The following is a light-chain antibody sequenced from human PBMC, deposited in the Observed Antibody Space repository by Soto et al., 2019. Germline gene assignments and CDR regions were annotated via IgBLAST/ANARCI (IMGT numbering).Light chain of an antibody. CDR3: SSYVAAKSYV. CDR2: EVS. J-gene: IGLJ1*01. CDR1: SSDVGGYNY. V-gene: IGLV2-8*01. Sequence: QSALTQPPSASGSPGQSVTISCTGTSSDVGGYNYVSWYQHHPGKAPKLLIYEVSKRPSGIPDRFSGSKSGNTASLTVSGLQAEDEADYYCSSYVAAKSYVFGPGTKLTVL.